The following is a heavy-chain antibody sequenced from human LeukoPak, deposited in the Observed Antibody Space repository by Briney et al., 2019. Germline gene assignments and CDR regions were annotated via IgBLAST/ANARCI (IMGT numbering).Heavy chain of an antibody. V-gene: IGHV3-48*01. CDR2: ISSSSSTI. D-gene: IGHD5-24*01. Sequence: GGSLRLSCAASGFTFSSYSMNWVRQAPGKGLEWVSYISSSSSTIYYADSVKGRFTISRDNSKNTLYLQMNSLRAEDTAVYYCAREGDGSSDYYYYGMDVWGQGTTVTVSS. CDR1: GFTFSSYS. J-gene: IGHJ6*02. CDR3: AREGDGSSDYYYYGMDV.